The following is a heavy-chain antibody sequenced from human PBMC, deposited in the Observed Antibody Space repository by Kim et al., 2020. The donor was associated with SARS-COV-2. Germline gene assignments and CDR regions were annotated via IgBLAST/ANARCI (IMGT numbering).Heavy chain of an antibody. J-gene: IGHJ6*02. D-gene: IGHD6-13*01. V-gene: IGHV4-59*01. CDR3: ARYLGQHHMYYYYYGMDV. Sequence: KSRVTISVDTSKNQFSLKLSSVTAADTAVYYWARYLGQHHMYYYYYGMDVWGQGTTVTVSS.